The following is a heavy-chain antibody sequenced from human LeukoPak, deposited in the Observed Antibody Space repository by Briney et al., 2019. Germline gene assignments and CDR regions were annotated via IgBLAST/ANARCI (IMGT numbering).Heavy chain of an antibody. Sequence: SATLSLPCTVSGGSIISSSYYRGWIRQPPGKGLEWIGSIYHSGSTYYNPSLKSRVTISVDTSKNQFSLKLSSVTAADTAVYYCARVTGYRIEDYFDYWGQGTLVTVSS. CDR1: GGSIISSSYY. CDR3: ARVTGYRIEDYFDY. CDR2: IYHSGST. V-gene: IGHV4-39*07. D-gene: IGHD6-13*01. J-gene: IGHJ4*02.